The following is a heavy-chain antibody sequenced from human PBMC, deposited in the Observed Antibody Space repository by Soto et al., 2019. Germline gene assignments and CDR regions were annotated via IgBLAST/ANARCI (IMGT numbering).Heavy chain of an antibody. V-gene: IGHV3-30-3*01. J-gene: IGHJ4*02. CDR1: GFTFSRYT. D-gene: IGHD1-26*01. CDR2: ISYDGSNK. CDR3: ARSGGSYCGPFDS. Sequence: LRLSCAASGFTFSRYTMHWVRQAPGKGLEWVAVISYDGSNKYYADSVKGRFTISRDNSKNTLYVQMKSLRAEDTAVFYCARSGGSYCGPFDSWGQGTLVTVSS.